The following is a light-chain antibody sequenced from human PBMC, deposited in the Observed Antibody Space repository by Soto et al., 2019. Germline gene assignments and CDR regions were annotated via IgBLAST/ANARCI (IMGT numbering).Light chain of an antibody. Sequence: VLTQSPATLSVSPGERATLSCRASQSVSSSYLAWYQQKPGQAPRLLIYGASSRATGIPDRFSGSGSGTDFTLTISRLEPEDFAVYYCQQYGSSFWKFGQGTKV. CDR1: QSVSSSY. CDR3: QQYGSSFWK. CDR2: GAS. J-gene: IGKJ1*01. V-gene: IGKV3-20*01.